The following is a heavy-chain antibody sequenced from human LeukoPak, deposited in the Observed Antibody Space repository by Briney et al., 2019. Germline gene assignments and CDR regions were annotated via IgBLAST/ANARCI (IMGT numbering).Heavy chain of an antibody. D-gene: IGHD3-9*01. CDR1: GGTFTSYA. J-gene: IGHJ4*02. Sequence: SVKVSCKASGGTFTSYAISWVRQAPGQGLEWRGGIIPIFGTANYAQKFQGRVTITTDESTSTAYMELSSLRSEDTAVYYCASSLLRYFDWSPLFDYWGQETLVTVSS. CDR3: ASSLLRYFDWSPLFDY. V-gene: IGHV1-69*05. CDR2: IIPIFGTA.